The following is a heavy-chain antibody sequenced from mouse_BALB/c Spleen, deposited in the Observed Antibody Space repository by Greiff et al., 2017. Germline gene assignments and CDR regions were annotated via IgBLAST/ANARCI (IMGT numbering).Heavy chain of an antibody. J-gene: IGHJ4*01. CDR3: ARGITTVEAMDY. CDR2: IYPGNVNT. D-gene: IGHD1-1*01. V-gene: IGHV1S56*01. Sequence: QVQLQQSGPELVKPGASVRISCKASGYTFTSYYIHWVKQRPGQGLEWIGWIYPGNVNTKYNEKFKGKATLTADKSSSTAYMQLSSLTSEDSAVYFCARGITTVEAMDYWGQGTSVTVSS. CDR1: GYTFTSYY.